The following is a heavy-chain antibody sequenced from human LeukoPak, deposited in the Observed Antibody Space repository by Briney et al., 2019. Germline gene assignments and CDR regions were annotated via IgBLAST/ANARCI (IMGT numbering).Heavy chain of an antibody. D-gene: IGHD3-10*01. CDR1: GFTFSSYA. CDR3: AGDPMALDWFDP. CDR2: ISGSGGST. J-gene: IGHJ5*02. Sequence: PGGSLRLSCAAPGFTFSSYAMSWVRQAPGKGLEWVSAISGSGGSTYYADSVKGRFTISRDNSKNTLYLQMNSLRAEDTAVYYCAGDPMALDWFDPWGLGTPVTVSS. V-gene: IGHV3-23*01.